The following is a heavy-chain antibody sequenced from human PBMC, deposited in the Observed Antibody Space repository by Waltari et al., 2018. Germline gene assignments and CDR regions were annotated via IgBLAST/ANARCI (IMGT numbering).Heavy chain of an antibody. V-gene: IGHV1-24*01. CDR3: ATDRELGISD. Sequence: QVQLVQSGAEVKKPGASVKVTCKVSGYTITELYMHWVRQAPGTGLEWMGGFDPEDGETIDAQKCQGRVTMTEDTTTYTAYMELSSLRSEDTAVYYCATDRELGISDWGQGTLVTVSS. CDR1: GYTITELY. D-gene: IGHD7-27*01. CDR2: FDPEDGET. J-gene: IGHJ4*02.